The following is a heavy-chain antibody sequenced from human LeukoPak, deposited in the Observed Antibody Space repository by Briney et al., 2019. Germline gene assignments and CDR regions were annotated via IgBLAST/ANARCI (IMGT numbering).Heavy chain of an antibody. CDR3: ARDPYYYYDSSGSPFDY. Sequence: PGGSLRLSCAASGFTFSSYAMHWVRQAPGKGLEWVAVISYDGSNKYYADSVKGRFTISRDNSKNTLYLQMNSLRAEDTAVYYCARDPYYYYDSSGSPFDYWGQGTLVTVSS. CDR2: ISYDGSNK. V-gene: IGHV3-30*04. CDR1: GFTFSSYA. J-gene: IGHJ4*02. D-gene: IGHD3-22*01.